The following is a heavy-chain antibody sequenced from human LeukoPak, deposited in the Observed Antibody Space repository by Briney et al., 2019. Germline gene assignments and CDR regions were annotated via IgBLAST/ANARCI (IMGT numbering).Heavy chain of an antibody. V-gene: IGHV1-69*04. CDR1: GGTFSSYA. CDR3: ARDQLTAPWFDY. Sequence: ASVKVSCKVSGGTFSSYAISWVRQAPGQGLEWMGRIIPILGIANYAQKFQGRVTITADKSTSTAYMELSSLRSEDTAVYYCARDQLTAPWFDYWGQGTLVTVSS. CDR2: IIPILGIA. D-gene: IGHD1-1*01. J-gene: IGHJ4*02.